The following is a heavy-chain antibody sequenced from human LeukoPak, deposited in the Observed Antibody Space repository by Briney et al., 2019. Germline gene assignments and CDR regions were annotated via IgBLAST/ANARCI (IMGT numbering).Heavy chain of an antibody. D-gene: IGHD7-27*01. CDR2: INHSGST. CDR1: GGSFNDYY. Sequence: SETLSLTCAVYGGSFNDYYWSWIRQPPGKGLEWIGEINHSGSTNYNPSLKSRVTISVDTSKNQFSLKLSSVTAADTAVYYCATANWGSLDYWGQGTLVTVSS. J-gene: IGHJ4*02. CDR3: ATANWGSLDY. V-gene: IGHV4-34*01.